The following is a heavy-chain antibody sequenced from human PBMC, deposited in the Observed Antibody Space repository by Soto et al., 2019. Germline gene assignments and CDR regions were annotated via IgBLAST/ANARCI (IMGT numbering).Heavy chain of an antibody. D-gene: IGHD6-19*01. CDR1: GGSFSGYY. CDR3: ARAGAVAGTGIIYDAFDI. Sequence: QVQLQQWGAGLLKPSETLSLTCAVYGGSFSGYYWSWIRQPPGKGLEWIGEINHSGSTNYNPSLKSRVTISVDTSKNQFSLKLSSVTAADTAVYYCARAGAVAGTGIIYDAFDIWGQGTMVTVSS. CDR2: INHSGST. V-gene: IGHV4-34*01. J-gene: IGHJ3*02.